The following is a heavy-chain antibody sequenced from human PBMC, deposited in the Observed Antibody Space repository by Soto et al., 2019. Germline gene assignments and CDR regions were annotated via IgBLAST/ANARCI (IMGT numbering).Heavy chain of an antibody. CDR2: IYYSGTT. CDR3: ARGVDFEGFSPYGMDV. CDR1: GGSINTGDYY. Sequence: ASETLSLTCTGSGGSINTGDYYWTWIRQPRGKGLEWIGYIYYSGTTYYNPSLKSRVSLSLDTSKNHFSLRLTSVTAADTAVYYCARGVDFEGFSPYGMDVWGQGTTVTVSS. V-gene: IGHV4-30-4*01. J-gene: IGHJ6*02. D-gene: IGHD3-3*01.